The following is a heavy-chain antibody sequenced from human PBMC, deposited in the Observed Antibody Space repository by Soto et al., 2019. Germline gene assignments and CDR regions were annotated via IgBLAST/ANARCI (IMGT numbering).Heavy chain of an antibody. J-gene: IGHJ4*02. CDR3: GRNDYDSSGYDI. Sequence: PSETLSLTCTVSGYSISNNNWWGWIRQPPGKGLEWIGYIYYSGITYYNPSLKSRVTMSVDTSKNQFSLMLRSVTAEDTAVYYCGRNDYDSSGYDIWGQGTLVTVSS. V-gene: IGHV4-28*01. CDR2: IYYSGIT. CDR1: GYSISNNNW. D-gene: IGHD3-22*01.